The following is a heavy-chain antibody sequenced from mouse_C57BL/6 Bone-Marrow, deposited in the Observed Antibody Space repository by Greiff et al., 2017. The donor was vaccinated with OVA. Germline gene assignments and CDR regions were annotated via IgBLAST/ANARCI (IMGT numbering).Heavy chain of an antibody. CDR3: ARAEPYWYFDV. V-gene: IGHV7-3*01. J-gene: IGHJ1*03. CDR1: GFTFTDYY. CDR2: IRNKANGYTT. Sequence: DVQLVESGGGLVQPGGSLSLSCAASGFTFTDYYMSWVRQPPGKALEWLGFIRNKANGYTTEYSASVKGRFTISRDKSQSILYLQMNALRAEDSATYCCARAEPYWYFDVWSTGTTGTVSA.